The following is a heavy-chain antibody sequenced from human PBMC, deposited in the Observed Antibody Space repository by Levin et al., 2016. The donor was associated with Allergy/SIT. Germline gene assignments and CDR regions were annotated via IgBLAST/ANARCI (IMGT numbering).Heavy chain of an antibody. Sequence: WVRQAPGQGLEWMGRIIPILGIANYAQKFQGRVTITADKSTSTAYMELSSLRSEDTAVYYCAWYYYDSSGYRRHDAFDIWGQGTMVTVSS. CDR2: IIPILGIA. V-gene: IGHV1-69*02. J-gene: IGHJ3*02. CDR3: AWYYYDSSGYRRHDAFDI. D-gene: IGHD3-22*01.